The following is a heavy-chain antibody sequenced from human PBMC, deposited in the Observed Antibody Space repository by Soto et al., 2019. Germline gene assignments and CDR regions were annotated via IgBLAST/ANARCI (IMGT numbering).Heavy chain of an antibody. CDR2: ISYDGSNK. J-gene: IGHJ6*02. CDR3: ARDRGYIYAYKGYYYGMDV. V-gene: IGHV3-30-3*01. CDR1: GFTFSSYA. D-gene: IGHD5-18*01. Sequence: QTGGSLRLSCAASGFTFSSYAMHWVRQAPGKGLEWVAVISYDGSNKYYADSVKGRFTIPRDNSKNTLYLQMNSLRAEDTAAYYCARDRGYIYAYKGYYYGMDVSGQGTTGTVSS.